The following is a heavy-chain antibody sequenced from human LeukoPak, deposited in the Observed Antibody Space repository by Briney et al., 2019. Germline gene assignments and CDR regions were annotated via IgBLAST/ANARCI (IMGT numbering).Heavy chain of an antibody. V-gene: IGHV1-3*01. CDR1: GYTFTSYD. Sequence: ASVKVSCKASGYTFTSYDINWVRQATGQGLEWMGWINAGNGNTKYSQKFQGRVTITRDTSASTAYMELSSLRSEDTAVYYCARAPSVRGEVDYWGQGTLVTVSS. D-gene: IGHD3-10*01. CDR3: ARAPSVRGEVDY. J-gene: IGHJ4*02. CDR2: INAGNGNT.